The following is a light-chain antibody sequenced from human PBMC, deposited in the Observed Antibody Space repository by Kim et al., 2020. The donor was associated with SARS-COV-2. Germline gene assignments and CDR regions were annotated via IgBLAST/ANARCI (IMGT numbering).Light chain of an antibody. CDR3: QAWDSSTVV. J-gene: IGLJ2*01. V-gene: IGLV3-1*01. CDR1: KLGDKY. CDR2: QDS. Sequence: SYELTQPPSVSVSPGQTASITCSGDKLGDKYACWYQQKTGQSPVLVIYQDSKRPSGIPERFTGSNSGNTATLIISGTQAMDEADYYCQAWDSSTVVFGGG.